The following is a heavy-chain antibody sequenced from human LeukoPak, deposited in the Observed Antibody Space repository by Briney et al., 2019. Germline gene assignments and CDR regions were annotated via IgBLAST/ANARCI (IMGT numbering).Heavy chain of an antibody. CDR1: GFTFSSYS. CDR3: ARDRFTSSGWYGDYMDV. CDR2: ISSSSSYI. V-gene: IGHV3-21*01. J-gene: IGHJ6*03. Sequence: PGGSLRLSCAASGFTFSSYSMNWVRQAPGKGLEWVSSISSSSSYIYYADSVKGRFSISRDNAKHSLYLQMNSLRAEDTAVYYCARDRFTSSGWYGDYMDVWGKGTTVTVSS. D-gene: IGHD6-19*01.